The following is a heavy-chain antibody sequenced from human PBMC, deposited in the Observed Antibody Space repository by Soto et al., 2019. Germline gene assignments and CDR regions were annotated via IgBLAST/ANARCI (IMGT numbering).Heavy chain of an antibody. CDR2: ISSSSSSTI. V-gene: IGHV3-48*02. Sequence: PGGSLRLSCAASGFTFSSYSMNWVRQAPGKGLEWVSYISSSSSSTIYYADSVKGRFTISRDNAKNSLCLQMNSLRDEDTAVYYCARDLRRTYVAEFDYWGQGTLVTVSS. J-gene: IGHJ4*02. D-gene: IGHD2-15*01. CDR3: ARDLRRTYVAEFDY. CDR1: GFTFSSYS.